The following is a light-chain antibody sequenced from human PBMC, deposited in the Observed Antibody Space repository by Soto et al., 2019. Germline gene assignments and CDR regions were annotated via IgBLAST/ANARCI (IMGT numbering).Light chain of an antibody. CDR1: QSVLHSSYKNNY. V-gene: IGKV4-1*01. CDR2: WAS. CDR3: QQYYSTPPT. Sequence: IVMTQSPGSLAVSLGEVATINCRSSQSVLHSSYKNNYLAWYQQKPGQPPKLLIYWASTRDSGVPDRFSGSGSGTDFTLTISSLQAEDVAVYYCQQYYSTPPTFGGGTKVDIK. J-gene: IGKJ4*01.